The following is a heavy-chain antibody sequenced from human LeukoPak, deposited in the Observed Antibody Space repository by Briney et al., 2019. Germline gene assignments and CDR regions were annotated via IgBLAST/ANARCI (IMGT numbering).Heavy chain of an antibody. CDR2: INHSGST. CDR3: ATGAYSRKTCY. CDR1: CALYHGCY. J-gene: IGHJ4*02. D-gene: IGHD1-26*01. Sequence: SETLSLIRAVWCALYHGCYWRWTRQPPGKGLEWIGEINHSGSTNYNPSLKSRVTILVDTSKNHFSLQLSSVIASDTAVYYSATGAYSRKTCYWGQGTLVTVSS. V-gene: IGHV4-34*09.